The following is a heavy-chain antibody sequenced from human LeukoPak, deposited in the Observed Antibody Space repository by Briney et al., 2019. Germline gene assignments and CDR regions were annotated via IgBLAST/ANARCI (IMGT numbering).Heavy chain of an antibody. J-gene: IGHJ6*03. Sequence: SETLSLTCTVSGGSISSYYWSWIRQPPGKGLEWIGYIYYSGSTNYNPSLKSRVTISVDTSKNQFSLKLSSVTAADTAVYYCARGSYSSSWYGYYYYYYMDVWGKGTTVTVSS. CDR2: IYYSGST. V-gene: IGHV4-59*01. CDR3: ARGSYSSSWYGYYYYYYMDV. D-gene: IGHD6-13*01. CDR1: GGSISSYY.